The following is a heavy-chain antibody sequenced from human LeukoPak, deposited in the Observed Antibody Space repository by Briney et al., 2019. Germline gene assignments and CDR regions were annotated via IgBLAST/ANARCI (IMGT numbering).Heavy chain of an antibody. D-gene: IGHD1-26*01. J-gene: IGHJ5*02. CDR1: GFTFSIYS. CDR3: ARDTDPGSYYENWFDP. Sequence: TGESLRLSCAASGFTFSIYSMNWVRQAPGKGLEWVSSISSSSSYIYYADSVKGRFTISRDNAKNSLYLQMNSLRADDTAVYYCARDTDPGSYYENWFDPWGQGTLVTVSS. V-gene: IGHV3-21*01. CDR2: ISSSSSYI.